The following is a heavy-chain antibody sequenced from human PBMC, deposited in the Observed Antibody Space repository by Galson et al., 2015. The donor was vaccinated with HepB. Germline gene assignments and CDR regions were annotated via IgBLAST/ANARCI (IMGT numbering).Heavy chain of an antibody. V-gene: IGHV3-48*04. J-gene: IGHJ4*02. CDR3: ARDDGFTYFDVWTSRYYFDY. D-gene: IGHD3-3*01. Sequence: SLRLSCAASGFTFSSYSMNWVRQAPGKGLEWVSYYVDSVKGRFTISRDNAKNLLYLRMNSLRAEDTAIYYCARDDGFTYFDVWTSRYYFDYWGQGTLVTVSS. CDR1: GFTFSSYS.